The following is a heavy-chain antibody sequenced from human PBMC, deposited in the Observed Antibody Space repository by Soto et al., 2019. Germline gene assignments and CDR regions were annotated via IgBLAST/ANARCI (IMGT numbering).Heavy chain of an antibody. V-gene: IGHV3-11*05. J-gene: IGHJ4*02. Sequence: QVQLVESGRDLVKPGGSLRLSCAASGFPFSDYYMSWIRQAPGKGLEWVSSIGSSSSYTNYADSVKGRFTISRDNAKNSLYLQMNSLRGEVTALYYCARRRPTGYFNYWGQGTLVTVSA. D-gene: IGHD3-9*01. CDR3: ARRRPTGYFNY. CDR1: GFPFSDYY. CDR2: IGSSSSYT.